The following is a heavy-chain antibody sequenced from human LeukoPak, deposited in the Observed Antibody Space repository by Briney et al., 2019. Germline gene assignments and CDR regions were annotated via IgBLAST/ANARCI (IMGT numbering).Heavy chain of an antibody. V-gene: IGHV3-7*01. D-gene: IGHD6-19*01. CDR2: IKQDGSEK. J-gene: IGHJ4*02. CDR1: GFTFSSYW. Sequence: PGGSLRLSCAASGFTFSSYWMSWVRPAPGKGLEWVANIKQDGSEKYYVDSVKGRFTISRDNAKNSLYLQMNSLRAEDTAVYYCARDRSLAVAGTLFDYWGQGTLVTVSS. CDR3: ARDRSLAVAGTLFDY.